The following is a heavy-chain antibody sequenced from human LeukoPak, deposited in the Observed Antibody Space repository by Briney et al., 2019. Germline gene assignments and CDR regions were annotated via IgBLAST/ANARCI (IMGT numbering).Heavy chain of an antibody. D-gene: IGHD4-17*01. CDR2: IYYSGST. V-gene: IGHV4-59*08. Sequence: SETLSLTCTVSGGSISSYYWSWIRQPPGQGLEWIGYIYYSGSTNYNPSLKSRVTISVDASKNQFSLKLSSVTAADTAVYYCARHARGDYVMSWFDPWGQGTLVTVSS. CDR1: GGSISSYY. J-gene: IGHJ5*02. CDR3: ARHARGDYVMSWFDP.